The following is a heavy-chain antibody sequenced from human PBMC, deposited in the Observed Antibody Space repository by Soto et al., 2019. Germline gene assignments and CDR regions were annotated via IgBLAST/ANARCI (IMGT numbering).Heavy chain of an antibody. CDR2: ISRSGDYL. CDR1: GFIFSNSF. Sequence: GGSLRLSCEASGFIFSNSFMSWVRQAPGKGLEWVSSISRSGDYLYYADSVRGRFSISRDNTKNSLYLQMNSLRGEYTAIYYCTTVGCRSTWGQGTLVTAPQ. J-gene: IGHJ5*02. V-gene: IGHV3-21*01. CDR3: TTVGCRST. D-gene: IGHD1-26*01.